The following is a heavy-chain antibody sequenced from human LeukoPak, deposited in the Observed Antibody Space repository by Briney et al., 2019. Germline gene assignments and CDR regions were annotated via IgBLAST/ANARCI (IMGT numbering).Heavy chain of an antibody. V-gene: IGHV4-61*02. CDR1: GGSISSGSYY. Sequence: SQTLSLTCTVSGGSISSGSYYWSWIRQPAGKGLEWIGRIYTSGSTSYNPSLKSRVTISVDTSKNQFSLKLSSVTAADTAVYYCARSFNQGRPYSSSWFEYFQHWGQGTLVTVSS. CDR2: IYTSGST. CDR3: ARSFNQGRPYSSSWFEYFQH. D-gene: IGHD6-13*01. J-gene: IGHJ1*01.